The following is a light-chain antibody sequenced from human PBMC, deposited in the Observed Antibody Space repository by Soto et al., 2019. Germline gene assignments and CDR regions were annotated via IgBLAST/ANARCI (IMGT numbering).Light chain of an antibody. CDR3: QQFNSYPPFT. CDR1: QGISSA. V-gene: IGKV1-13*02. CDR2: DAS. J-gene: IGKJ3*01. Sequence: AIQLTQSPSSLSASVGDRVTITCRASQGISSALAWYQQKPGKAPKLLIYDASSLESGVPSRFIGSVSGTYFTLTISSLQPEDFATYYCQQFNSYPPFTFGPGTKVDIK.